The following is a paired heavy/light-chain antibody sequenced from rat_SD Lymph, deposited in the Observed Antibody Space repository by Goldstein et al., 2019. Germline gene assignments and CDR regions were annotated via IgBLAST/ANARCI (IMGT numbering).Heavy chain of an antibody. CDR2: IYYDSSSK. D-gene: IGHD4-3*01. CDR3: AKEFGAGSFDY. J-gene: IGHJ2*01. Sequence: EVQLVESGEGLVQPGSSMKLSCVASGFTFSNYGMNWIRQAPKKGLEWIALIYYDSSSKYYADSVKGRFTISRDNSKNTLYLEMNSLRSEDTAMYYCAKEFGAGSFDYWGQGVMVTVSS. CDR1: GFTFSNYG. V-gene: IGHV5-54*01.
Light chain of an antibody. CDR2: LAS. CDR1: ESVSTL. CDR3: QQSWNDPT. J-gene: IGKJ1*01. V-gene: IGKV3S9*01. Sequence: DTVLTQSPALAVSPGERVTISCRASESVSTLMHWYQQKPGQQPKLLIYLASHLESGVPARFSGSGSGTDFTLTIDPVEADDTATYYCQQSWNDPTFGGGTKLELK.